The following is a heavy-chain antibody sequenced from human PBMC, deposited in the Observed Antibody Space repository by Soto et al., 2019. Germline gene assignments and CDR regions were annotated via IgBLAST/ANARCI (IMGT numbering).Heavy chain of an antibody. Sequence: QVQLVQSGAEVKKPGASVKVSCKASGYTFTSYAMHWVRQAPGQRLEWMGWINAGNGNTKYSQKFQGRVTITRDTSASTAYMELSSLRSEDTAVYYCARDGGYCSSTSCYFYSCFDYWGQGTLVTVSS. CDR2: INAGNGNT. D-gene: IGHD2-2*01. V-gene: IGHV1-3*01. J-gene: IGHJ4*02. CDR1: GYTFTSYA. CDR3: ARDGGYCSSTSCYFYSCFDY.